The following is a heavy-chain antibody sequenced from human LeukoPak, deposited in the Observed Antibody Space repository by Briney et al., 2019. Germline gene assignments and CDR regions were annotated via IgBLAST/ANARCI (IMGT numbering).Heavy chain of an antibody. V-gene: IGHV3-23*01. CDR3: AKDSPRYSSSWYWYYFDY. CDR2: ISGSGGST. D-gene: IGHD6-13*01. J-gene: IGHJ4*02. Sequence: GGSLRLSCAASGFTFSSYAMSWVRQAPGKGLEWVSAISGSGGSTYYADSVKGRFTISRDNSKNTLYLQMNSLRAEDTAVYYCAKDSPRYSSSWYWYYFDYWGQGTLVTVSS. CDR1: GFTFSSYA.